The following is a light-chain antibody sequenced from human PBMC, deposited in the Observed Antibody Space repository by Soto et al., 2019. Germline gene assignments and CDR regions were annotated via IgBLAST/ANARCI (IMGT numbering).Light chain of an antibody. V-gene: IGLV2-18*02. CDR3: SSFRSGDTRV. CDR2: EVN. Sequence: QSALTQPPSVSGSPGQSVTISCTGTSSDVGRYDRVSWYHQPPGTAPKLIIYEVNNRPSGVPDRFSGSKSGNTASLTISGLQAEDEGDYHCSSFRSGDTRVFGGGTKLTVL. CDR1: SSDVGRYDR. J-gene: IGLJ3*02.